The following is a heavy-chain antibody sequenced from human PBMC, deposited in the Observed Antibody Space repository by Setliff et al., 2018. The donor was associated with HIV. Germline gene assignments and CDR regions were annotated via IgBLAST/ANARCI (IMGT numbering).Heavy chain of an antibody. D-gene: IGHD1-1*01. Sequence: ASVKVSCKASGYDFTTYGISWVRQAPGKGLEWMGWINDHFDDSHSARNFQGRITLTTDISSTTAYMELGSLTSDDTAVYYCVRDEKRAAGGTLFYFDLWGQGTLVTVS. CDR3: VRDEKRAAGGTLFYFDL. CDR2: INDHFDDS. CDR1: GYDFTTYG. V-gene: IGHV1-18*01. J-gene: IGHJ4*02.